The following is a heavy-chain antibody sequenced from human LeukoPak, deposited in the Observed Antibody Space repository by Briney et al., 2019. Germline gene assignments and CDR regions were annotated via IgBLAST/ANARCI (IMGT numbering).Heavy chain of an antibody. V-gene: IGHV4-61*05. J-gene: IGHJ5*02. CDR1: GGSISSSTYY. Sequence: SETLSLTCTVSGGSISSSTYYWGWIRQPPGKGLEWIGYIYYSGSTNYNPSLKSRVTISVDTSKNQFSLKLSSVTAADTAVYYCARALRTVTNWFDPWGQGTLVTVSS. CDR2: IYYSGST. CDR3: ARALRTVTNWFDP. D-gene: IGHD4-17*01.